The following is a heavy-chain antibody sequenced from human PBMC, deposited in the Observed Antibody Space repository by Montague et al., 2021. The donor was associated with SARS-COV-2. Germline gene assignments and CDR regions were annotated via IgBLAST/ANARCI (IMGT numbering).Heavy chain of an antibody. Sequence: PPLVKPTQTLTLTCTFSGFSLSTSGVGVGWIRQPPGKALEWLARIDWDDDKYYSTSLKTRLTTSKDTSKNQVVLTMTNMDPVDTATYYCARRTYDILTGYDYGMDVWGQGTTVTVSS. CDR3: ARRTYDILTGYDYGMDV. CDR1: GFSLSTSGVG. V-gene: IGHV2-70*11. J-gene: IGHJ6*02. D-gene: IGHD3-9*01. CDR2: IDWDDDK.